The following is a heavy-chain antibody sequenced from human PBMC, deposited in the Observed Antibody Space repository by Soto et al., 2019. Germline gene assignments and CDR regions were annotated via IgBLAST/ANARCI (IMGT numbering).Heavy chain of an antibody. CDR3: ARTDYGDYVRGAFDI. Sequence: EVQVVESGGGLVKPGGSLRLSCAASGFTFSSYSMTWVRQAPGKGLEWVSCISGSSSYIYYADSVKGRFTISRDNAKHSLYLQMNSLRAEDTAVYYCARTDYGDYVRGAFDIWGQGTMVTVSS. D-gene: IGHD4-17*01. J-gene: IGHJ3*02. CDR1: GFTFSSYS. V-gene: IGHV3-21*01. CDR2: ISGSSSYI.